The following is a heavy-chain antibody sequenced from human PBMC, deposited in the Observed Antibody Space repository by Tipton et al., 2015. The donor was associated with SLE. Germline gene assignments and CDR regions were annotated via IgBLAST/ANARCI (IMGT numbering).Heavy chain of an antibody. Sequence: LRLSCTVSGDSISSGGYYWSWIRQHPGKGLEWIGYTYFSGSTYYNPSLKSRVIISIDTSKNQFSLKLSSVTAADTAVYYCARGGKYYDTGRFFDYWGQGTLVTVPS. CDR3: ARGGKYYDTGRFFDY. D-gene: IGHD3-22*01. J-gene: IGHJ4*02. V-gene: IGHV4-31*02. CDR2: TYFSGST. CDR1: GDSISSGGYY.